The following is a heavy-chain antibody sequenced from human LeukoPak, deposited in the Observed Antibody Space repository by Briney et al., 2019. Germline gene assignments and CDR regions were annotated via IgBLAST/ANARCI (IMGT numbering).Heavy chain of an antibody. D-gene: IGHD6-13*01. CDR3: ARLGAAGRYYMDV. Sequence: KPSETLSLTCAVYGGSFSGYYWSWIRQPPGKGLEWIGEINHSGSTNYNPSLKSRVTISVDTSKNQFSLKLSSVTAADTAVYYCARLGAAGRYYMDVWGKGTTVTISS. V-gene: IGHV4-34*01. J-gene: IGHJ6*03. CDR2: INHSGST. CDR1: GGSFSGYY.